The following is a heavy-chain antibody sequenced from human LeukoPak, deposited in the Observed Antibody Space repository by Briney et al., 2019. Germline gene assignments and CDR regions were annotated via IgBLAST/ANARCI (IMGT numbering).Heavy chain of an antibody. V-gene: IGHV3-23*01. J-gene: IGHJ3*02. Sequence: PGGSLRLSCAASGFTFSSYAMSGVRQAPGKGLEWVSAISGSGGSTYYADSVKGRFTIFRDNSKNTLHLQMSSLRAEDMAVYYCAKVDSSSWYGGAFDIWGQGTMVTVSS. D-gene: IGHD6-13*01. CDR1: GFTFSSYA. CDR3: AKVDSSSWYGGAFDI. CDR2: ISGSGGST.